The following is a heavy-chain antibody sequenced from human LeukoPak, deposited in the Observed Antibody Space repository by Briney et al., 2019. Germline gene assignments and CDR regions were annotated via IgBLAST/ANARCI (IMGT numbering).Heavy chain of an antibody. V-gene: IGHV3-23*01. Sequence: GGSLRLSCAASGFAFSSYAMSWVRQAPGKGLEWVSAISGSGGSTYYADSVKGRLTISRDNSKNTLYLQMNSLRAEDTAVYYCAKDPSIVGATGDYWGQGTLVTVSS. CDR3: AKDPSIVGATGDY. CDR2: ISGSGGST. CDR1: GFAFSSYA. J-gene: IGHJ4*02. D-gene: IGHD1-26*01.